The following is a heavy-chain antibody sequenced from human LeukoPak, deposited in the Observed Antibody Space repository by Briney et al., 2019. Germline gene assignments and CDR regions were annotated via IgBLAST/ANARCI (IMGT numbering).Heavy chain of an antibody. CDR3: ARLLIYCSSTSCHFDY. D-gene: IGHD2-2*01. CDR2: IYYSGIT. CDR1: GGSISSSNYY. J-gene: IGHJ4*02. Sequence: PSETLSLTCTVSGGSISSSNYYWGWIRQPPGKGLEWIGSIYYSGITYYNPSLKSRVTISVDTSNNQFSLKLNSVTAADTAMYYCARLLIYCSSTSCHFDYWGQGTLVTVSS. V-gene: IGHV4-39*01.